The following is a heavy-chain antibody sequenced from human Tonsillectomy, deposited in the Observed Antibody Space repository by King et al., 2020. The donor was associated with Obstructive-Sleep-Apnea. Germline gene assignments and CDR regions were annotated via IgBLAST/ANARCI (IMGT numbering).Heavy chain of an antibody. CDR1: GFTFSNHY. Sequence: QLVQSGGGLVQPGGSLRLSCAVSGFTFSNHYIDWVRQAPGKGLEWVGRTRNKANSFTTEYAASVKGRFTISRDDSNNSLYLQMNSLKTEDTAVYYCTRAHYGSGSYGMDVWGQETTVTVSS. CDR2: TRNKANSFTT. J-gene: IGHJ6*02. V-gene: IGHV3-72*01. D-gene: IGHD3-10*01. CDR3: TRAHYGSGSYGMDV.